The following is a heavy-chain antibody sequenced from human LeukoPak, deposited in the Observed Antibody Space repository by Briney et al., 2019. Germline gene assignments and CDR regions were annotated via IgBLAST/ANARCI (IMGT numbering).Heavy chain of an antibody. D-gene: IGHD3-3*01. J-gene: IGHJ6*03. CDR3: ARWRDYDFWSGYYSPDYYYYYMDV. V-gene: IGHV3-74*01. CDR2: INSDGSST. Sequence: GGSLRLSCAASGFTFSNYWMHWVRQAPGKGLVWVSRINSDGSSTSYADSVKGRFTISRDNAKNTLYLQMNSLRAEDTAVYYCARWRDYDFWSGYYSPDYYYYYMDVWGKGTTVTVSS. CDR1: GFTFSNYW.